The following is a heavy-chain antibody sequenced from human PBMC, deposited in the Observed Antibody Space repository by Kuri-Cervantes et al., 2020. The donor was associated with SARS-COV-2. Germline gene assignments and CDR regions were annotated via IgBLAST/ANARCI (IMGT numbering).Heavy chain of an antibody. Sequence: CGVSGYPISSGYNWGWIRQPPGKGLEWIGSINHTGTTSYKSSLKSRVTISADTSKNQFSLNLKSVTAADTAIYYCAMSSDWNPLWYFDLWGRGTLVTVSS. CDR3: AMSSDWNPLWYFDL. J-gene: IGHJ2*01. V-gene: IGHV4-38-2*01. CDR1: GYPISSGYN. D-gene: IGHD2-21*01. CDR2: INHTGTT.